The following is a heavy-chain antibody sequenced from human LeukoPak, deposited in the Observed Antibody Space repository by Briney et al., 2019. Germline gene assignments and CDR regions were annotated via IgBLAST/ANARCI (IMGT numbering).Heavy chain of an antibody. V-gene: IGHV3-48*02. J-gene: IGHJ6*03. Sequence: WGSLSLSCAASGFTFSIYWMNWVRQAPGEGLEWVSYISSSGSTIYYADSVKGRFTISRDNAKTSLYLQMNSLRDEDTAVYYCARDPYSGNYGDYYYYYMDVWGKGTTVTISS. D-gene: IGHD1-26*01. CDR3: ARDPYSGNYGDYYYYYMDV. CDR2: ISSSGSTI. CDR1: GFTFSIYW.